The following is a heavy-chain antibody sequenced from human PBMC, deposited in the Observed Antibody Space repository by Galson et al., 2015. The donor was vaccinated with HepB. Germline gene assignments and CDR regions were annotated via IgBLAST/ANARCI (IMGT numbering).Heavy chain of an antibody. J-gene: IGHJ4*02. V-gene: IGHV1-3*04. CDR2: INTGNGHT. D-gene: IGHD3-10*01. CDR3: ARAPGISFGELLQPLTF. Sequence: SVKVSCKASGGIFSSYAISWMRQAPGQSLEWMGWINTGNGHTKYPQKFQGRVTITRDTSASTAYMELSRLRSEDTAVYYCARAPGISFGELLQPLTFWGLGTLVTVSS. CDR1: GGIFSSYA.